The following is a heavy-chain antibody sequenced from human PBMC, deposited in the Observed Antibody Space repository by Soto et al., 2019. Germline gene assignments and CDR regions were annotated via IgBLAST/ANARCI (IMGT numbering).Heavy chain of an antibody. D-gene: IGHD3-16*01. CDR3: AKDWGPWGPLDY. V-gene: IGHV3-30*18. CDR1: GFTFSSYG. CDR2: ISYDGSNK. Sequence: GGSLRLSCAASGFTFSSYGMHWVRQAPGKGLEWVAVISYDGSNKYYADSVKGRFTISRDNSKNTLYLQMNSLRAEDTAVYYCAKDWGPWGPLDYWGQGTLVTVSS. J-gene: IGHJ4*02.